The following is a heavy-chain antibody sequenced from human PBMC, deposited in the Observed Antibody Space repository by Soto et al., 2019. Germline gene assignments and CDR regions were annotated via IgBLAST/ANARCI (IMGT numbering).Heavy chain of an antibody. CDR2: IIPIFGTA. D-gene: IGHD1-26*01. J-gene: IGHJ4*02. Sequence: SVKVSCKASGGTFSSYAISWVLQAPGQGLEWMGGIIPIFGTANYAQKFQGRVTITADESTSTAYMELSSLRSEDTAVYYCARGGGSGSYSNYWGQGTLVTVSS. V-gene: IGHV1-69*13. CDR1: GGTFSSYA. CDR3: ARGGGSGSYSNY.